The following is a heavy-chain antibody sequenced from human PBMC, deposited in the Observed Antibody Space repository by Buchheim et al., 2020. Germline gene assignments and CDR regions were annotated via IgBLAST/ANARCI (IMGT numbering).Heavy chain of an antibody. V-gene: IGHV4-31*03. J-gene: IGHJ1*01. CDR3: ARTQKGNYDSSSYGGFEYFQH. CDR1: GGSISSGGYY. D-gene: IGHD3-22*01. CDR2: IYYSGST. Sequence: QVQLQESGPGLVKPSQTLSLTCTVSGGSISSGGYYWSWIRQHPGKGLEWIGYIYYSGSTYYNPSLKSRVTISVDTSKNQFSLKLSSVTAADTAVYYCARTQKGNYDSSSYGGFEYFQHWGQGTL.